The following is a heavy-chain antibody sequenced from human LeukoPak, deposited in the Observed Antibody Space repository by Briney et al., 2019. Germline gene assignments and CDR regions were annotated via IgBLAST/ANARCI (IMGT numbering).Heavy chain of an antibody. J-gene: IGHJ4*02. CDR3: AREGPGGYVGPYFDY. CDR2: IYTSGST. D-gene: IGHD3-9*01. Sequence: SETLSLTCTVSGGSISSGSYYWSWIRQPAGKGLEWIGRIYTSGSTNYNPSLKSRVTISVDTSKNQFSLKLSSVTAADTAVYYCAREGPGGYVGPYFDYWGQGTLVTVSS. V-gene: IGHV4-61*02. CDR1: GGSISSGSYY.